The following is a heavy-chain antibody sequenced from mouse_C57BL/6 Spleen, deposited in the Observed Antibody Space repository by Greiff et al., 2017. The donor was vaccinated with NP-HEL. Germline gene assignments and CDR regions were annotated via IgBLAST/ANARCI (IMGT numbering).Heavy chain of an antibody. CDR2: ISSGGSYT. D-gene: IGHD4-1*01. CDR3: ARQGWDGDAMDY. CDR1: GFTFSSYG. J-gene: IGHJ4*01. V-gene: IGHV5-6*01. Sequence: DVHLVESGGDLVKPGGSLKLSCAASGFTFSSYGMSWVRQTPDKRLEWVATISSGGSYTYYPDSVKGRFTISRDNAKNTLYLQMSSLKSEDTAMYYCARQGWDGDAMDYWGQGTSVTVSS.